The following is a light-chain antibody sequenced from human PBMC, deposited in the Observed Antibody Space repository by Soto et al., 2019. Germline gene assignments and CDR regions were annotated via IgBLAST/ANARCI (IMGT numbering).Light chain of an antibody. V-gene: IGKV3-15*01. J-gene: IGKJ1*01. CDR2: GAS. CDR3: QQYNNWPPWT. CDR1: QSVSSN. Sequence: DIVMTQSPATLSVSPGERATLSCRASQSVSSNLAWYQQKPGQAPRLLIYGASTRATGIPARFSGSGSGTEFTLTISSQQSEDFAVYYCQQYNNWPPWTFGQGTKVDI.